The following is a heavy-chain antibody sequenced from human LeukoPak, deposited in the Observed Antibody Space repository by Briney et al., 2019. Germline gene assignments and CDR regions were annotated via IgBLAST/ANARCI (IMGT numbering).Heavy chain of an antibody. D-gene: IGHD6-13*01. CDR2: ISYDGSNK. Sequence: GGSLRLSCAASGFTFSNYGMHWVRQAPGKGLEWVALISYDGSNKYFADSVKGRFTISRDNSKNTLYLQMHSLRAEDTAVYYCAKDNVAAAGKYFDYWGQGTLVTVSS. J-gene: IGHJ4*02. CDR1: GFTFSNYG. V-gene: IGHV3-30*18. CDR3: AKDNVAAAGKYFDY.